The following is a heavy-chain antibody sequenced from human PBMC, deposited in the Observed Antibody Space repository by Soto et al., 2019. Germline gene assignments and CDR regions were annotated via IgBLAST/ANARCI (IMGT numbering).Heavy chain of an antibody. D-gene: IGHD4-17*01. Sequence: VGPLRLPWGAFGCPFGGPAMSRVRQEQGMGLEWVSTIISDTARTHYADSVKGRFTISRDNSKNTLYLQMNSLRAEDTAVYYCAKDLTVTTAQEFDYWGQGTLVSVSS. CDR3: AKDLTVTTAQEFDY. CDR2: IISDTART. CDR1: GCPFGGPA. J-gene: IGHJ4*02. V-gene: IGHV3-23*01.